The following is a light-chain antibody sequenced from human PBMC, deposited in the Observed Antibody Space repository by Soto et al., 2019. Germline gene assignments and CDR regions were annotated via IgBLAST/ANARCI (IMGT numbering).Light chain of an antibody. CDR2: DVS. CDR3: SSYTSSSTLVV. CDR1: SSDVGGYNY. Sequence: QSALTQPASVYGSPGQSITLSCTGTSSDVGGYNYVSWYQQHPGKAPKLMIYDVSNRPSGVSNRFSGSKSGNTASLTISGLQAEDEADYYCSSYTSSSTLVVFGGGTKVT. J-gene: IGLJ2*01. V-gene: IGLV2-14*01.